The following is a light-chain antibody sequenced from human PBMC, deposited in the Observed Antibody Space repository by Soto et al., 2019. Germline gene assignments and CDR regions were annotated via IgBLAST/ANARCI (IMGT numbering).Light chain of an antibody. CDR1: QSVSSSY. CDR2: GAS. J-gene: IGKJ1*01. Sequence: EIVLTQSPGTLSLSPGERATLSCRASQSVSSSYLAWYQQTPGQATRLLIYGASSRATGIPDRFSGSGSGTYFTLTISRLEHEYFAVYYCQHSGSSLWTFGQGTKVEIK. CDR3: QHSGSSLWT. V-gene: IGKV3-20*01.